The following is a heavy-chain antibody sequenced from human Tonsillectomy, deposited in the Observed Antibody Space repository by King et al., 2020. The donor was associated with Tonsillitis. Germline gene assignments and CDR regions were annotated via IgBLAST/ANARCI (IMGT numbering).Heavy chain of an antibody. CDR3: SREALSPRPPYSFDF. CDR2: VNPSGGGT. V-gene: IGHV1-46*03. CDR1: GYTFTNHY. J-gene: IGHJ4*02. Sequence: VQLVQSGAEVKKPGASVKVSCKASGYTFTNHYLHWVRLAPGQGLEWMGRVNPSGGGTTYAQKFQGRVTMTRDTSTSTVYMERRSLTSEDTSVYYCSREALSPRPPYSFDFWGQGTLVTVSS. D-gene: IGHD2-21*01.